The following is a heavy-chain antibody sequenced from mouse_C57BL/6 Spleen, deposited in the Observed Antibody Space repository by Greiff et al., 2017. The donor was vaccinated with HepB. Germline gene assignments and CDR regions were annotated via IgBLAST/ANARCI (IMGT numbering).Heavy chain of an antibody. Sequence: EVNVVESGGGLVKPGGSLKLSCAASGFTFSSYTMSWVRQTPEKRLEWVATISGGGGNTYYPDSVKGRFTISRDNAKNTLYLQMSSLRSEDTALYYCARHPLYDYDVAWFAYWGQGTLVTVSA. CDR2: ISGGGGNT. CDR1: GFTFSSYT. V-gene: IGHV5-9*01. D-gene: IGHD2-4*01. CDR3: ARHPLYDYDVAWFAY. J-gene: IGHJ3*01.